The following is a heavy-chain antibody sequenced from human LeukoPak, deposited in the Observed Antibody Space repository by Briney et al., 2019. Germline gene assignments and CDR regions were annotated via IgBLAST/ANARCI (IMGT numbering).Heavy chain of an antibody. Sequence: SQTLSLTCTVSGGSISSGSYYWSWIRQPAGKGLEWIGRIYTSGSTNYNPSLKSRITISVDTSKNQFSLKLSSVTAADTAVYYCARGYQRRYFDYWGQGTLVTVSS. J-gene: IGHJ4*02. CDR2: IYTSGST. CDR3: ARGYQRRYFDY. D-gene: IGHD2-2*01. CDR1: GGSISSGSYY. V-gene: IGHV4-61*02.